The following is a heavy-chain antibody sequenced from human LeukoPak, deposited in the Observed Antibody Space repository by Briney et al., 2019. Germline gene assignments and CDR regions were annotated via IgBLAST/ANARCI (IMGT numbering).Heavy chain of an antibody. CDR1: GFTCDDYG. CDR3: ARAGSYGDYVTYYYYYMDV. Sequence: WGSLRLSCAASGFTCDDYGMSWVRQAPGKGLEWVCGVNCNGGSPNCADSVKGRFTISRDNAKNSLYLQMNTLKVEDTALYYCARAGSYGDYVTYYYYYMDVWGKGTTVTVSS. V-gene: IGHV3-20*04. D-gene: IGHD4-17*01. CDR2: VNCNGGSP. J-gene: IGHJ6*03.